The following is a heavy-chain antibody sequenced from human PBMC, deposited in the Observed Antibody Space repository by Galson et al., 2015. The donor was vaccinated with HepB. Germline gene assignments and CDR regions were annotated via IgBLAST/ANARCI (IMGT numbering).Heavy chain of an antibody. D-gene: IGHD5-18*01. CDR1: GFTFSSYS. Sequence: SLRLSCAASGFTFSSYSMNWVRQAPGKGLEWVSSTSSSSSYIYHADSVKGRFTISRDNAKNSLYLQMNSLRAEDTAVYYCARVDTAMGDWGYWGQGTLVTVSS. V-gene: IGHV3-21*01. CDR2: TSSSSSYI. CDR3: ARVDTAMGDWGY. J-gene: IGHJ4*02.